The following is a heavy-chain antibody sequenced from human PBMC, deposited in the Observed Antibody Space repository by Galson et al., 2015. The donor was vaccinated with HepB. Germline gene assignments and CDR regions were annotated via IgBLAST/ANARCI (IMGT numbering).Heavy chain of an antibody. Sequence: SLRLSCAASGFTFSSYWMSWVRQAPGKGLEWVANIKQDGSEKYYVDSVKGRFTISRDNAKNSLYLQMNSLRAEDTAVYYCARDPTGRAALFDYWGQGTLVTVSS. J-gene: IGHJ4*02. D-gene: IGHD2-15*01. V-gene: IGHV3-7*01. CDR3: ARDPTGRAALFDY. CDR2: IKQDGSEK. CDR1: GFTFSSYW.